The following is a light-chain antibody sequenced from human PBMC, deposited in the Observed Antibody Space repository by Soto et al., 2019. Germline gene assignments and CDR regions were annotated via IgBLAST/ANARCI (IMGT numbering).Light chain of an antibody. CDR2: EVS. CDR1: SSDVGGYIY. V-gene: IGLV2-14*01. CDR3: SSYTSSSTYV. J-gene: IGLJ1*01. Sequence: QSALTQPSSVSGSPGQSITISCTGTSSDVGGYIYVSWYQPHPGKAPKLMIYEVSNRPSGVSNCFSGSKSGNTASLTISGLQAEDEADYYCSSYTSSSTYVFGPGTKLTVL.